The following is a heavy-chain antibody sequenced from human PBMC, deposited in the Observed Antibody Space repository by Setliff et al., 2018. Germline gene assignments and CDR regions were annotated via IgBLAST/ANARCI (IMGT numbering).Heavy chain of an antibody. Sequence: ASVKVSCKSSGYTFTSYGVSWVRQAPGQGLEWMGWVNPYNGDTKNAQKFQGRVAMTTDTSMATVFMELRSLRSDDTAVYFCARDRFYNSWSGTSITAPHDAFDIWGQGTMVTVSS. CDR3: ARDRFYNSWSGTSITAPHDAFDI. J-gene: IGHJ3*02. CDR1: GYTFTSYG. CDR2: VNPYNGDT. V-gene: IGHV1-18*01. D-gene: IGHD3-3*01.